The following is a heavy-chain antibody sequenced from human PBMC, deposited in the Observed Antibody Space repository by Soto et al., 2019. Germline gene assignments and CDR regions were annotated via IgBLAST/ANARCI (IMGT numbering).Heavy chain of an antibody. V-gene: IGHV3-73*01. CDR3: TRHGRYNWNYDY. D-gene: IGHD1-7*01. CDR2: IRSKANSYAT. CDR1: GFTFSGSA. J-gene: IGHJ4*02. Sequence: RGSLRLSCAASGFTFSGSAMHWVRQASGKGLEWVGRIRSKANSYATAYAASVKGRFTISRDDSKNTAYLQMNSLKTEDTAVYYCTRHGRYNWNYDYWGQGTLVTVSS.